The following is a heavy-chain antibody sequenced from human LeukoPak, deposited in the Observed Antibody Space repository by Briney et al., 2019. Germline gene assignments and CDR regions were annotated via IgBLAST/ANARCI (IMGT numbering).Heavy chain of an antibody. J-gene: IGHJ4*02. CDR2: ISYDGSNK. Sequence: GGSLRLSCAASGFTFSSYAMHWVRQAPGKGLEWVAVISYDGSNKYYADSVKGRFTISRDNSKNTLYLQMNSLRAEDTAVYYCATYDPFDCWGQGTLVTVSS. CDR3: ATYDPFDC. V-gene: IGHV3-30-3*01. CDR1: GFTFSSYA. D-gene: IGHD3-3*01.